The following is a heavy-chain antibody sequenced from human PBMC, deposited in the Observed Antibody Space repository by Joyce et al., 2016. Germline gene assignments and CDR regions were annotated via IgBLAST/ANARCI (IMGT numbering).Heavy chain of an antibody. Sequence: EVQLVESGGLLVQPGGSLRLSCATSGFSFSDHWMNWVRQAPGKGLEWVAMIKQDGSERHYVDSVNGRFTISRDNTKNSLYRQMDNLRAEDTAVYYCVRGAGYILDYWGRGTLVTVSS. V-gene: IGHV3-7*01. CDR2: IKQDGSER. CDR3: VRGAGYILDY. D-gene: IGHD2-2*02. J-gene: IGHJ4*02. CDR1: GFSFSDHW.